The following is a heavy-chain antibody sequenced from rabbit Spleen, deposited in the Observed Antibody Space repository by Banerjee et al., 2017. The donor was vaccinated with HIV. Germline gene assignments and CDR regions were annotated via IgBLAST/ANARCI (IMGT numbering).Heavy chain of an antibody. J-gene: IGHJ6*01. V-gene: IGHV1S45*01. Sequence: QEQLEESGGDLVKPEGSLTLTCTASGFSFSSSYYMCWVRQAPGKGLEWIACIYGGSSGNTYYASWAKGRFTISKTSSTTVTLQMTSLTAADTATYFCAREDVGGSVSLWGPGTLVTVS. D-gene: IGHD1-1*01. CDR2: IYGGSSGNT. CDR3: AREDVGGSVSL. CDR1: GFSFSSSYY.